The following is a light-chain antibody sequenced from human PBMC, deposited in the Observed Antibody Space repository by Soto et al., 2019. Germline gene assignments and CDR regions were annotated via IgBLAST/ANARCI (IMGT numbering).Light chain of an antibody. Sequence: DFQMTQSPSSLSASIGDRVTITCRASQSIRTYLNWYQQKPGKAPQLLIYAASRLQSGVPSRFSGSGSGTDFTLTISSLQPEDFATYYCQQSYSTMETFGQGTKLEIK. V-gene: IGKV1-39*01. CDR1: QSIRTY. CDR3: QQSYSTMET. J-gene: IGKJ1*01. CDR2: AAS.